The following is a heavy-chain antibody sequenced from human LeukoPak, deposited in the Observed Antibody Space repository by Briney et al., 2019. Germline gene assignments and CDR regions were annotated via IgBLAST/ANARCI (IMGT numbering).Heavy chain of an antibody. CDR2: IYYSGST. V-gene: IGHV4-61*01. CDR3: SGYYYYYGMDV. J-gene: IGHJ6*02. CDR1: GGSVSSGSYY. Sequence: TSETLSLTCTVSGGSVSSGSYYWSWIRQPPGKGLEWIGYIYYSGSTNYNPSLKSRVTISVDTPKNQFSLKLSSVTAADTAVYYCSGYYYYYGMDVWGQGTTVTVSS.